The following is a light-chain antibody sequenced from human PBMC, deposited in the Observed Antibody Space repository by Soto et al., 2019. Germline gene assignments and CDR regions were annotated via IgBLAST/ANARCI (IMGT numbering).Light chain of an antibody. J-gene: IGLJ3*02. V-gene: IGLV2-11*01. CDR1: SSDVGTYNL. CDR3: CSYAGNYVWV. CDR2: DVN. Sequence: QSALTQPRSVSGSPGQSVTISCTGTSSDVGTYNLVSWYQQHPGKAPKFIIYDVNKRPSGVPDRFSGSKSGNTASLTISGLQAEDEADYYCCSYAGNYVWVFGGGTKLTVL.